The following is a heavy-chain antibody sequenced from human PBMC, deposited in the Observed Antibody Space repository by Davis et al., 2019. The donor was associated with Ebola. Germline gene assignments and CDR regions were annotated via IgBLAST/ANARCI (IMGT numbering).Heavy chain of an antibody. V-gene: IGHV5-51*01. CDR2: IFPGDSDTFT. CDR3: ARGREPNSTPHHWFFDI. D-gene: IGHD1-14*01. J-gene: IGHJ2*01. Sequence: GESLKISCQGSGYTFNTYWIGWVRQMPGKGLEWMGLIFPGDSDTFTRYGPSFQGQVTLSADNSNSTAYLQWSSLKASDTAIYFCARGREPNSTPHHWFFDIWGRGTLVTVSS. CDR1: GYTFNTYW.